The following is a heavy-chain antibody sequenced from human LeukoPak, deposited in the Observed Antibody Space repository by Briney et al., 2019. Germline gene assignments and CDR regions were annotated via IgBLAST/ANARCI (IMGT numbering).Heavy chain of an antibody. J-gene: IGHJ4*02. V-gene: IGHV1-18*01. D-gene: IGHD6-13*01. CDR2: ISAYNGNT. Sequence: ASVKVSCKASGYTFTSYGISWVRQAPGQGLEWMGWISAYNGNTNYAQKLQGRVTMTTDTSTSTAYMELRSLRAEDTAVYYCAKDSSSWYGGGLLNYWGQGTLVTVSS. CDR3: AKDSSSWYGGGLLNY. CDR1: GYTFTSYG.